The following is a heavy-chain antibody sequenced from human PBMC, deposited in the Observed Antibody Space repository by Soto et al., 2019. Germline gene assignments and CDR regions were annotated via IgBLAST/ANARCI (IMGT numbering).Heavy chain of an antibody. CDR2: VSYDGTNK. CDR1: GSIFSSYA. CDR3: TKPLYSGSYSDYYFDY. V-gene: IGHV3-30-3*01. J-gene: IGHJ4*02. D-gene: IGHD1-26*01. Sequence: QVQVVESGGGVVQPGRSLRLSCAASGSIFSSYAMHWVRQAPGKGLEWVAVVSYDGTNKYYADSVKGRFTISRDDSKNTLYLQMNSLRAEDTAMYYCTKPLYSGSYSDYYFDYWGQGTLVTVSS.